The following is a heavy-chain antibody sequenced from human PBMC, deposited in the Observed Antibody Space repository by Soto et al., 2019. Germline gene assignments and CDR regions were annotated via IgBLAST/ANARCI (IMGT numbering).Heavy chain of an antibody. V-gene: IGHV1-18*01. CDR2: ISLYSDGT. CDR3: ARGDYDSSGYYSDY. Sequence: GASVKVSCKTSGYTFSNYGITWVRQAPGQPLEWLGWISLYSDGTNYAQKFQGRVSMTTDTSTTTAYMELRSLRSDETAVYYCARGDYDSSGYYSDYWGQGTLVTVSS. J-gene: IGHJ4*02. D-gene: IGHD3-22*01. CDR1: GYTFSNYG.